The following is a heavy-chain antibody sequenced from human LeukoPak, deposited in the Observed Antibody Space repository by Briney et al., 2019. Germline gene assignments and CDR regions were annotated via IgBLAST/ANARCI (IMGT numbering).Heavy chain of an antibody. V-gene: IGHV3-11*03. J-gene: IGHJ4*02. D-gene: IGHD6-13*01. CDR2: ISSSSSYT. CDR1: GIPFSDYY. CDR3: AAGTAADY. Sequence: GGSLRLSCVVSGIPFSDYYMNWICQAPGKGLEWISYISSSSSYTDYADSVKGRFTISRDNANNVLYLQMNSLKVEDTAVYYCAAGTAADYWGLGTLVAVSS.